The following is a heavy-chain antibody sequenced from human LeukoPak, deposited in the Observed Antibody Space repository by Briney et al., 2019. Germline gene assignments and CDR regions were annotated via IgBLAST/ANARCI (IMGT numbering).Heavy chain of an antibody. CDR3: ARGLRGRYSYGYYFDY. CDR2: INHSGST. J-gene: IGHJ4*02. Sequence: MTSETLSLTCAVDGGSFSGYYWSWIRQPPGKGLEWIGEINHSGSTNYNPSLKSRVTISVDTSKNQFSLKLSSVTAADTAVYYCARGLRGRYSYGYYFDYWGQGTLVTVSS. V-gene: IGHV4-34*01. D-gene: IGHD5-18*01. CDR1: GGSFSGYY.